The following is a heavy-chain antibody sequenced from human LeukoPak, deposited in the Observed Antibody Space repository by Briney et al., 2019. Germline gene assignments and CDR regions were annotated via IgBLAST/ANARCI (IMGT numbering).Heavy chain of an antibody. CDR3: ARGDYYDLLRRRGHAFDI. V-gene: IGHV3-11*01. J-gene: IGHJ3*02. CDR1: GFTFSDYY. D-gene: IGHD3-22*01. Sequence: PGGSLRLSCAASGFTFSDYYMSWICQAPGKGLEWVSYISSSGSTIYYADSVKGRFTISRDNAKNSLYLQMNSLRAEDTAVYYCARGDYYDLLRRRGHAFDIWGQGTMVTVSS. CDR2: ISSSGSTI.